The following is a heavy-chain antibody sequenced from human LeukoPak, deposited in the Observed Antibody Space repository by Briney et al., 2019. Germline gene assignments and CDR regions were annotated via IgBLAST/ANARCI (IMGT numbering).Heavy chain of an antibody. CDR3: ARELLTYSNHKLGHYMDV. CDR1: GFTFSSYA. D-gene: IGHD4-11*01. J-gene: IGHJ6*03. V-gene: IGHV3-21*01. CDR2: ISSSSNYI. Sequence: PGGSLRLSCAASGFTFSSYAMSWVRQAPGKGLEWVSCISSSSNYIYYAASVKGRFNISRETAKNSLYLQMKSLRAEDTAVYYCARELLTYSNHKLGHYMDVWGKGTTVTVSS.